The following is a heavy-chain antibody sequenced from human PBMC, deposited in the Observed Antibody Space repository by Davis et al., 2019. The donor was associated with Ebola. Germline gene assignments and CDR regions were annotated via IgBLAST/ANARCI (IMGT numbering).Heavy chain of an antibody. CDR2: INHSGST. V-gene: IGHV4-34*01. CDR3: ATGGAMVRRYYYYGMDV. J-gene: IGHJ6*02. D-gene: IGHD5-18*01. Sequence: MPSETLSLTCAVYGGSFSGHYWSWIRQPPGKGLEWIGEINHSGSTNYNPSLRSRVTISVDTSKNQFSLKLSSVTAADTAMYYCATGGAMVRRYYYYGMDVWGQGTTVTVSS. CDR1: GGSFSGHY.